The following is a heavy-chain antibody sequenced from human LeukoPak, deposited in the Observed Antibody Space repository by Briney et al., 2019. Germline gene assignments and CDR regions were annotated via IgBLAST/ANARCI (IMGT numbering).Heavy chain of an antibody. CDR1: GFTFSSYG. Sequence: GGSLRLSCAASGFTFSSYGMHWVRQAPGKGLEWVSSISSSSSYIYYADSVKGRFTISRDNAKNSLYLQMNSLRAEDTAVYYCARLLDSPYYYYMDVWGKGTTVTVSS. J-gene: IGHJ6*03. CDR3: ARLLDSPYYYYMDV. CDR2: ISSSSSYI. D-gene: IGHD3/OR15-3a*01. V-gene: IGHV3-21*01.